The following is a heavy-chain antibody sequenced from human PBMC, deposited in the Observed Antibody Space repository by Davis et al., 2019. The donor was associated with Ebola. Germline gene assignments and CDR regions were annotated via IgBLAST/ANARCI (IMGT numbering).Heavy chain of an antibody. V-gene: IGHV3-30*02. D-gene: IGHD4-17*01. CDR2: VRSHGSDD. J-gene: IGHJ4*02. Sequence: GESLKISCAASGFTFNIFDMHWVRQAPGRGLEWVAFVRSHGSDDHYADSVKGRFTISRDNAKNSLYLQMNSLRDEDTAVYYCARFGYGDYPGFDYWGQGTLVTVSS. CDR3: ARFGYGDYPGFDY. CDR1: GFTFNIFD.